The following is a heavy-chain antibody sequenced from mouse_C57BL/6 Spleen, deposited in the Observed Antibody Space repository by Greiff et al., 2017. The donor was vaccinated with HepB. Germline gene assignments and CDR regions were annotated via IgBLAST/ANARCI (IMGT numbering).Heavy chain of an antibody. CDR2: INPSTGGT. CDR3: ARKTGTYYYAMDD. CDR1: GYSFTGYY. D-gene: IGHD4-1*01. V-gene: IGHV1-42*01. Sequence: VQLQQSGPELVKPGASVKISCKASGYSFTGYYMNWVKQSPEKSLEWIGEINPSTGGTTYNQKFKAKATLTVDKSSSTAYMQLKSLTSEDSAVYYCARKTGTYYYAMDDWGQGTSVTVSS. J-gene: IGHJ4*01.